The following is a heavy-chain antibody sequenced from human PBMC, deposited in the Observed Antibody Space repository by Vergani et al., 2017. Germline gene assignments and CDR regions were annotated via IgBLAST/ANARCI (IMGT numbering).Heavy chain of an antibody. CDR3: ARGGDFGVVIIGDDAFDI. Sequence: EVQLVESGGGLVQPGGSLRLSCAASGFTFSSYWMSWVRQAPGTGLEWVANIKQDGSAKYYVDSVKGRFTISRDNAKNSLYLQMNRLRAEDTAVYYCARGGDFGVVIIGDDAFDIWGQGTMVTVSS. D-gene: IGHD3-3*01. CDR2: IKQDGSAK. J-gene: IGHJ3*02. CDR1: GFTFSSYW. V-gene: IGHV3-7*04.